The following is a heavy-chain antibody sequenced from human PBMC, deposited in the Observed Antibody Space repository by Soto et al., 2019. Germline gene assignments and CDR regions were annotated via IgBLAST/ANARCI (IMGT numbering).Heavy chain of an antibody. D-gene: IGHD3-10*01. CDR2: IYYSGGT. CDR3: ARETLVKHLLSD. V-gene: IGHV4-59*01. J-gene: IGHJ4*02. Sequence: QVQLQESGPGLVKPSETLSLTCTVSGGSISSYYWSWIRQPPGKGLERIRHIYYSGGTNYNTSLKSRVTISVDTSKNQFSLKLSSVTAADTAVYYCARETLVKHLLSDWGQGTLVTVSS. CDR1: GGSISSYY.